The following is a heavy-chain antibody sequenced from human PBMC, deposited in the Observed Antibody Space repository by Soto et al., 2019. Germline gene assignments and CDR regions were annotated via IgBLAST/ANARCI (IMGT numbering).Heavy chain of an antibody. V-gene: IGHV3-11*06. Sequence: LRLSCAASGLIFNDYYMSWIRQAPGKGLEWLSNISGSSGSKKYADAGKGRFTISRDNAKKSLYLEMHSLRAEDTAVYYCARYAAEVTTFFDHWGQGTLVTVSS. D-gene: IGHD4-17*01. CDR3: ARYAAEVTTFFDH. J-gene: IGHJ4*02. CDR1: GLIFNDYY. CDR2: ISGSSGSK.